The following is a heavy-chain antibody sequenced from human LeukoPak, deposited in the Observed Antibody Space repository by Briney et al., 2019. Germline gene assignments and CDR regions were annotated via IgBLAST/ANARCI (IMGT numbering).Heavy chain of an antibody. V-gene: IGHV3-48*01. CDR1: GFTFSSYS. J-gene: IGHJ5*02. CDR3: IVFGDSNH. Sequence: GGSLRLSCAASGFTFSSYSMNWVRQAPGKGLEWVSYISSSSSTIYYADSVKGRFTISRDTSKNTLYLQINSLRVEDTAVYYCIVFGDSNHWGQGTLVTVSS. CDR2: ISSSSSTI. D-gene: IGHD4-17*01.